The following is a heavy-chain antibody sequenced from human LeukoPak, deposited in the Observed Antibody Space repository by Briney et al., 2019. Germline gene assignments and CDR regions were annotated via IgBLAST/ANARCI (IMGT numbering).Heavy chain of an antibody. V-gene: IGHV3-23*01. CDR1: GFPFSNSA. CDR3: AKGGQDYDFWRFDF. D-gene: IGHD3-3*01. CDR2: ISDTGGRT. J-gene: IGHJ5*01. Sequence: TGGSLRVSCAASGFPFSNSAVSWVRQAPGEGLEWVSSISDTGGRTYYADSVKGRFAIPRDNSRNTVLLQMNSLRAGDTAIYYCAKGGQDYDFWRFDFWGQGIRVTVSS.